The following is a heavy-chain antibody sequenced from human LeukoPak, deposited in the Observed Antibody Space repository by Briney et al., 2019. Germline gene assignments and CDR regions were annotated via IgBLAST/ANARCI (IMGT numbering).Heavy chain of an antibody. J-gene: IGHJ4*02. D-gene: IGHD2-21*01. Sequence: GGSLRLSCAASGFTFSSSGMHWVRQAPGKGLEWVSYISSNSRAIYYADSVKGRFTISRDNAKNSLHLQMDTLRAGDTALYYCAREVAGLYSYWGQGTLVTVSS. CDR3: AREVAGLYSY. CDR1: GFTFSSSG. V-gene: IGHV3-48*04. CDR2: ISSNSRAI.